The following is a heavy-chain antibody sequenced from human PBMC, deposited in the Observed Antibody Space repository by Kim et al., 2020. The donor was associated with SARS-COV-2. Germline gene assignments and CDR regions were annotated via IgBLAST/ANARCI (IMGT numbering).Heavy chain of an antibody. D-gene: IGHD2-15*01. Sequence: GGSLRLSCAASGFTFSSYWMSWVRQAPGKGLEWVANIKQDGSEKYYVDSVKGRFTISRDNAKNSLYLQMNSLRAEDTAVYYCARDGELYCSGGSCYVLYYYYGMDVWGQGTTVTVSS. CDR1: GFTFSSYW. CDR2: IKQDGSEK. CDR3: ARDGELYCSGGSCYVLYYYYGMDV. J-gene: IGHJ6*02. V-gene: IGHV3-7*03.